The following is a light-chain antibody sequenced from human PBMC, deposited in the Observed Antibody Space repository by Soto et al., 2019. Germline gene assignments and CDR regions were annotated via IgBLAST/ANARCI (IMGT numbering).Light chain of an antibody. Sequence: GDRVTITCRASQNINSWIAWYQQKPGKAPKFLIYDASTLESGVPSRFSGSGFGTEFSLTISSLQPDDFGSYYCQHMRTFGQGTKVDIK. CDR1: QNINSW. V-gene: IGKV1-5*01. J-gene: IGKJ1*01. CDR2: DAS. CDR3: QHMRT.